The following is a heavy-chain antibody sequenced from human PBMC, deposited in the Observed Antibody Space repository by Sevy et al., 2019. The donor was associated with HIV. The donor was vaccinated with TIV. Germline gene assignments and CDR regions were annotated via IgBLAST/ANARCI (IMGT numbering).Heavy chain of an antibody. Sequence: AESLSLTCSVSSDSIGNYYWYWIRQPPGRGLEWLGLIYYSGNTNYNPSLKSRVTMSIDSSKNQFSLGLRSLTAADTAVYYCARRALLGGYFDSWGQGILVHVSS. J-gene: IGHJ4*03. CDR2: IYYSGNT. CDR3: ARRALLGGYFDS. D-gene: IGHD3-16*01. CDR1: SDSIGNYY. V-gene: IGHV4-59*08.